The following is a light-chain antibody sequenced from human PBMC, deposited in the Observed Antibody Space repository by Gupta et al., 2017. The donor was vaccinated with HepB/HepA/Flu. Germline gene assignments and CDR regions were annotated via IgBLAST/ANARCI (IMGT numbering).Light chain of an antibody. CDR3: QQYEKTPPT. CDR1: QSLLLSSNNKNR. Sequence: DIVMTQSPDSLSVSLGERATINCKSSQSLLLSSNNKNRLAWYQQKPGQPPKVLIYWASSRVSPVPDRFSGSRSGTDFTLTIISLQPEDVTVYYCQQYEKTPPTFGPGTKLEIK. CDR2: WAS. J-gene: IGKJ2*01. V-gene: IGKV4-1*01.